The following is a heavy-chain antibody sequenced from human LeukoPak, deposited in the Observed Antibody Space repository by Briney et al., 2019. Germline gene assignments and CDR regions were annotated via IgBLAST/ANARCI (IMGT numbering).Heavy chain of an antibody. CDR1: GFTFSSYS. J-gene: IGHJ4*02. CDR2: ISSSSSYI. D-gene: IGHD3-22*01. CDR3: AREVGYYDSSGYSGMTYYFDY. Sequence: GGSLRLSCAASGFTFSSYSMNWVRQAPGKGLEWVSSISSSSSYIYYADSVKGRFTISRDNAENSLYLQMNSLRAEDTAVYYCAREVGYYDSSGYSGMTYYFDYWGQGTLVTVSS. V-gene: IGHV3-21*01.